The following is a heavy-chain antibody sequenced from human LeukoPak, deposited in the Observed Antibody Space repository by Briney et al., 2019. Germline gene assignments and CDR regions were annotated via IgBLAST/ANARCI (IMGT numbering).Heavy chain of an antibody. CDR2: IRSKANSYAT. CDR3: TTPPGGLDV. CDR1: GFTFSGSA. D-gene: IGHD2-8*02. J-gene: IGHJ6*04. V-gene: IGHV3-73*01. Sequence: GGSLRLSCAASGFTFSGSAMHWVRQASGKGLEWVGRIRSKANSYATAYAASVKGRFTISRDDSKNKAYLQMNSLKTEDTAVYYCTTPPGGLDVWGKGTTVTVSS.